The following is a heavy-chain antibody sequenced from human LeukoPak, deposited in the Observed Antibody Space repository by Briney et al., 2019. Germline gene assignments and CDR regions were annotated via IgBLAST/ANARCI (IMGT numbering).Heavy chain of an antibody. CDR1: GGPIRDFY. Sequence: SETLSLTCTVSGGPIRDFYWSWIRLPPGKGLEWIGYTYYSGSTSYNPSLGSRVAISVDMSKSQFSLELSSVTAADTAIYYCTRHKRWLQFPDAFDVWGQGTMVTVSS. J-gene: IGHJ3*01. D-gene: IGHD5-24*01. CDR3: TRHKRWLQFPDAFDV. CDR2: TYYSGST. V-gene: IGHV4-59*08.